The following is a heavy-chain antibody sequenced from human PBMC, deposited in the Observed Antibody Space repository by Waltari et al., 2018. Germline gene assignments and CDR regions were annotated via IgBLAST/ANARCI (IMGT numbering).Heavy chain of an antibody. J-gene: IGHJ6*03. CDR1: GYTFTGYY. D-gene: IGHD6-13*01. Sequence: QVQLVQSGTEVKKPGASVKVSCKASGYTFTGYYIHWVRQAPGQGLEWMGWINPNSVGTKYAQRFQGRVTMTRDTSIITAYMELSRLRSDDTAVYYCARAAARRGYYYYYMDVWGKGTTVTVSS. V-gene: IGHV1-2*02. CDR3: ARAAARRGYYYYYMDV. CDR2: INPNSVGT.